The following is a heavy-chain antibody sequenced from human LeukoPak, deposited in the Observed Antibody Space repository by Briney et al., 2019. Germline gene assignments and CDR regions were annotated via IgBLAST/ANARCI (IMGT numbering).Heavy chain of an antibody. D-gene: IGHD4-17*01. J-gene: IGHJ3*02. CDR2: INPSGGST. CDR1: GYTFTSYY. CDR3: ARGGYGDYAYDAFDI. V-gene: IGHV1-46*01. Sequence: ASVKVSCKASGYTFTSYYMHWVRQAPGQGLEWMGIINPSGGSTSYAQKFQGRVTMTRDTSTSTVYMELSSLRSEDTAVYYCARGGYGDYAYDAFDIWGQGTMVTVSS.